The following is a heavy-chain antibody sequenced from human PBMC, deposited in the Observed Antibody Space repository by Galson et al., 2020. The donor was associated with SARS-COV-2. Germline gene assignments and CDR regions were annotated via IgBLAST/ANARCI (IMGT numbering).Heavy chain of an antibody. V-gene: IGHV1-46*01. CDR2: INPSGGST. Sequence: ASVKVSCKASGYTFTSYYMHWVRQAPGQGLEWMGIINPSGGSTSYAQKFQGRVTMTRDTSTSTVYMELSSLRSEDTAVYYCARGAEYYDFWSGYYCNWFDPWGQGTLVTVSS. D-gene: IGHD3-3*01. CDR1: GYTFTSYY. J-gene: IGHJ5*02. CDR3: ARGAEYYDFWSGYYCNWFDP.